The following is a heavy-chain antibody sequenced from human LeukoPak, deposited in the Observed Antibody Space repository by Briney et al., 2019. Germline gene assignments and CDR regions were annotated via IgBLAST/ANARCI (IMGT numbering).Heavy chain of an antibody. CDR3: ATGVGHAFGI. CDR2: INSDGSST. V-gene: IGHV3-74*01. CDR1: GFTFSSYW. Sequence: GGSLRLSCAASGFTFSSYWMYSVRQVPGGGLVWVSRINSDGSSTSDADSVKGRFTISRDNAKNTLYLQMNSLRAEDTAVYYCATGVGHAFGIWGQGTMVTVSS. J-gene: IGHJ3*02. D-gene: IGHD1-26*01.